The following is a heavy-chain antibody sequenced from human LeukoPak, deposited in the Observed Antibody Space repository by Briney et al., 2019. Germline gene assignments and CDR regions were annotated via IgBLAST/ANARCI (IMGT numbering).Heavy chain of an antibody. CDR3: ARARRILGVVTLPYYYYYGMDV. CDR1: GGTFSSYA. CDR2: IIPIFGTA. J-gene: IGHJ6*02. Sequence: ASVKVSCKASGGTFSSYAISWVRQAPGQGPEWMGGIIPIFGTANYAQKFQGRVTITADESTSTAYMELSSLRSEDTAVYYCARARRILGVVTLPYYYYYGMDVWGQGTTVTVSS. V-gene: IGHV1-69*13. D-gene: IGHD3-3*01.